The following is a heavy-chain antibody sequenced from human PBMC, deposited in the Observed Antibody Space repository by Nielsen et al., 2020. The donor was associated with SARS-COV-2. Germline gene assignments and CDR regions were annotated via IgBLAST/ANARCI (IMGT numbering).Heavy chain of an antibody. D-gene: IGHD6-13*01. CDR3: ARGGMGAAGPFSYYYYGMDV. Sequence: ASVKVSCKASGYTFTSYYMHWVRQAPGQGLEWMGIINPSGGSTSYAQKFQGRVTMTTDTSTSTAYMELRSLRSDDTAVYYCARGGMGAAGPFSYYYYGMDVWGQGTTVTVSS. CDR1: GYTFTSYY. CDR2: INPSGGST. J-gene: IGHJ6*02. V-gene: IGHV1-46*01.